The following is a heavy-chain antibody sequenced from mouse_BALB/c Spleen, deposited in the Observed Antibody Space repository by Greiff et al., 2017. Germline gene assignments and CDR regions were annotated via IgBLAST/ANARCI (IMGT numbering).Heavy chain of an antibody. CDR1: GYSFTGYT. D-gene: IGHD1-2*01. CDR3: ARGGRITTATGAMDY. Sequence: EVQLQESGPELVKPGASVKVSCKASGYSFTGYTMNWVKQSHGKNLEWIGLINPYNGGTSYNQKFKGKATLTVDKSSSTAYMELLSLTSEDSAVYYCARGGRITTATGAMDYWGQGTSVTVSS. J-gene: IGHJ4*01. CDR2: INPYNGGT. V-gene: IGHV1S135*01.